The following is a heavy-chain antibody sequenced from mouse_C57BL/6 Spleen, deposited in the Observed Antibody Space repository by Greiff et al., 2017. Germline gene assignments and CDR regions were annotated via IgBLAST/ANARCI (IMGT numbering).Heavy chain of an antibody. D-gene: IGHD2-4*01. CDR1: GFTFSSYA. Sequence: EVKLVESGEGLVKPGGSLKLSCAASGFTFSSYAMSWVRQTPEKRLEWVAYISSGGDYIYYADTVKGRFTISRDNARNTLYLQMSSLKSEDTAMYYCTRIDDYDGTSWYFDVWGTGTTVTVSS. J-gene: IGHJ1*03. V-gene: IGHV5-9-1*02. CDR3: TRIDDYDGTSWYFDV. CDR2: ISSGGDYI.